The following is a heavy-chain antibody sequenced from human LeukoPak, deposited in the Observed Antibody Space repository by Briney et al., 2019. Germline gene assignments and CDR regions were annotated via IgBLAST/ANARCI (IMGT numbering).Heavy chain of an antibody. V-gene: IGHV3-33*08. J-gene: IGHJ4*02. CDR2: IWYDGSNK. Sequence: GGSLRLSCAASGFTFSNNWMHWVRQAPGKGLEWVAVIWYDGSNKYYADSVKGRFTISRDNSKNTLYLQMNSLRAEDTAVYYCARDFYVGSGSYYIGYWGQGTLVTVSS. D-gene: IGHD3-10*01. CDR1: GFTFSNNW. CDR3: ARDFYVGSGSYYIGY.